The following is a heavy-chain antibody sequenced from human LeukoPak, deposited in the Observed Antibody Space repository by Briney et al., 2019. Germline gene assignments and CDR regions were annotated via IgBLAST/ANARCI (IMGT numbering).Heavy chain of an antibody. D-gene: IGHD6-19*01. J-gene: IGHJ4*02. CDR2: ISAYNGNT. CDR1: GYTFTSYG. CDR3: ARDWPRVASKGVDY. V-gene: IGHV1-18*01. Sequence: ASVKVSCKASGYTFTSYGISWVRQAPGQGLEWMGWISAYNGNTNYAQKLQGRVTMTTDTSTSTAYMELRSLRSDDTAVYYCARDWPRVASKGVDYWGQGTLVTVSS.